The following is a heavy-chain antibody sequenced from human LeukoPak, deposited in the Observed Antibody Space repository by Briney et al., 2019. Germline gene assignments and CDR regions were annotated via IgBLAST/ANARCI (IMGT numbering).Heavy chain of an antibody. CDR3: ASSTVTTRGVGDFDL. J-gene: IGHJ3*01. D-gene: IGHD4-17*01. Sequence: GGSLRLSCEASGFIFSTYGMNWVRQAPGKGLEWVAIIWYDGSNEYYADSVKGRFSISRDNSKGTLYLEMNSLRADDTAIYYCASSTVTTRGVGDFDLWGHGTWVTVSS. CDR2: IWYDGSNE. CDR1: GFIFSTYG. V-gene: IGHV3-33*01.